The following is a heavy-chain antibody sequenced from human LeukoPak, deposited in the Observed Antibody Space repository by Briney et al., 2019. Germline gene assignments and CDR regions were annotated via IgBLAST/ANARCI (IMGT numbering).Heavy chain of an antibody. D-gene: IGHD5-18*01. CDR3: VTGYADL. Sequence: GGSLRLSCTASAFNIHNHWMGWIRQTPGKGLEWVAMINQDGDDKTYVDSVKGRLIISRDNAKSLLSLQMNTVRAEDTGVYYGVTGYADLWGSGTQVTVSS. CDR2: INQDGDDK. V-gene: IGHV3-7*03. CDR1: AFNIHNHW. J-gene: IGHJ5*02.